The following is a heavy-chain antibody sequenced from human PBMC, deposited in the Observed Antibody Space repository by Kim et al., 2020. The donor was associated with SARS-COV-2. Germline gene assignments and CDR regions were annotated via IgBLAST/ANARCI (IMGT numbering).Heavy chain of an antibody. CDR3: ARGAAVLNHWFDP. Sequence: YAQKFQGRVTITADKSTSTAYMELSSLRSEDTAVYYCARGAAVLNHWFDPWGQGTLVTVSS. V-gene: IGHV1-69*04. J-gene: IGHJ5*02. D-gene: IGHD6-13*01.